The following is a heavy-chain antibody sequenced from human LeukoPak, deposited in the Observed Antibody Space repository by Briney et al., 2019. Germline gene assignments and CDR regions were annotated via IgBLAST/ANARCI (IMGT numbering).Heavy chain of an antibody. D-gene: IGHD6-6*01. V-gene: IGHV4-61*02. J-gene: IGHJ4*02. CDR1: GGSISSGSYY. CDR2: IYTSGST. Sequence: SQTLSLTCTVSGGSISSGSYYWSWIRQPAGKGLEWIGRIYTSGSTNYNPSLKSRVTISVDTSKNQFSLKLSSVTAADTAVYYCARDTFSSERYFDYWGQGTLVTVSS. CDR3: ARDTFSSERYFDY.